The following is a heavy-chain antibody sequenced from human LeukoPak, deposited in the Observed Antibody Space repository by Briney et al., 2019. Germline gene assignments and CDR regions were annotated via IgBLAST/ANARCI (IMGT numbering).Heavy chain of an antibody. J-gene: IGHJ5*01. Sequence: PGGSLRLSCAASGFTFSSYWMHWVRQAPGKGLVWVSRITSDGSSTNYADSVKGRFTISRDNSNNMLYLQMGSLTSEDMAVYYCAAQGTLTGAYDSWGQGTLVTVSS. V-gene: IGHV3-74*01. CDR2: ITSDGSST. CDR1: GFTFSSYW. CDR3: AAQGTLTGAYDS. D-gene: IGHD1-20*01.